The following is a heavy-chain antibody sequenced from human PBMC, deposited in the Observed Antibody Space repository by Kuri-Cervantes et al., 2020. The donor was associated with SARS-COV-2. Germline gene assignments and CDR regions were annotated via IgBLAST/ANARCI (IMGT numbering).Heavy chain of an antibody. Sequence: GGSLRLSCVASGFTFSSYAMHWVRQAPGKGLEWVTVISYDGSNKYYADSVKGRFTISRDNSKNSLYLQMNSLRDEDTAVYYCARCARLRWDFDYWGQGTLVTVSS. CDR1: GFTFSSYA. J-gene: IGHJ4*02. V-gene: IGHV3-30-3*01. CDR3: ARCARLRWDFDY. CDR2: ISYDGSNK. D-gene: IGHD4-23*01.